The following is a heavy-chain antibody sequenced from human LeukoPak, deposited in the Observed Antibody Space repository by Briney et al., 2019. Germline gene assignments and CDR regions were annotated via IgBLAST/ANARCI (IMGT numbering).Heavy chain of an antibody. J-gene: IGHJ5*02. D-gene: IGHD3-22*01. CDR3: ARDLFMVRGYYDSSGYEGNWFDP. CDR2: IYTSGST. V-gene: IGHV4-4*07. CDR1: GGSISSYY. Sequence: PSETLSLTCTVSGGSISSYYWSWIRQPAGKGLEWIGRIYTSGSTNYNPSLKSRVTMSVDTSKNQFSLKLSSVTAADTAVYYCARDLFMVRGYYDSSGYEGNWFDPWGQGTLVTVSS.